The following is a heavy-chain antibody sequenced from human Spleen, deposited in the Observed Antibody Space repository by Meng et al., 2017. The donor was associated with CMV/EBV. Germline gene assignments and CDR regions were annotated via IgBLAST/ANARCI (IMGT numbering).Heavy chain of an antibody. Sequence: GGSLRLSCAASGFTFSSYSMNWVRQAPGKGLEWVSSISSSSSYIYYADSVRGRFTISRDNSKNTLYLQMNSLRAEDTAIYYCAKHLSGWFTDALDYWGQGTLVTVSS. V-gene: IGHV3-21*04. D-gene: IGHD6-19*01. CDR2: ISSSSSYI. CDR1: GFTFSSYS. CDR3: AKHLSGWFTDALDY. J-gene: IGHJ4*02.